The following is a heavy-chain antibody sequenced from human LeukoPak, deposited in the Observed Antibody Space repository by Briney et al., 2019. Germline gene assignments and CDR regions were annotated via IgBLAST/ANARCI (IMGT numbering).Heavy chain of an antibody. V-gene: IGHV3-9*01. CDR1: GFTFDDYA. Sequence: GRSLRLSCAASGFTFDDYAMHWVRQAPGKGLEWVSGISWNSGSIGYADSVKGRFTISRDNAKNSLYLQMNSLRAEDTALYYCAKDIEQMPAAGDYWSQGAPVTVSS. D-gene: IGHD6-13*01. J-gene: IGHJ4*02. CDR3: AKDIEQMPAAGDY. CDR2: ISWNSGSI.